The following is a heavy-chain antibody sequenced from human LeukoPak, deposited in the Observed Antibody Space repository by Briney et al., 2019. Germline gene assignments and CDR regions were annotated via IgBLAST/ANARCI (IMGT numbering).Heavy chain of an antibody. CDR1: GYTFTSYG. CDR3: ARGASSNWYYYYYYMDV. J-gene: IGHJ6*03. V-gene: IGHV1-18*01. Sequence: GASVKVSCKASGYTFTSYGISWVRQAPGQGLEWMGWISAYNGNTNYAQKLQGRVTMTTDTSTSTAYMELRSLRSDDTAVYYRARGASSNWYYYYYYMDVWGKGTTVTVSS. D-gene: IGHD6-13*01. CDR2: ISAYNGNT.